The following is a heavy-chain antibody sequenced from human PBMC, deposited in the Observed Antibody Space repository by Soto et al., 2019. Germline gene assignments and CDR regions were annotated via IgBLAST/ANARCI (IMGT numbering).Heavy chain of an antibody. D-gene: IGHD6-13*01. CDR2: LYHSGST. J-gene: IGHJ5*02. CDR1: GYSISSGYY. CDR3: ARDLLGSSWYL. Sequence: PSETLSRTCTVSGYSISSGYYWGWIRQPPGKGLEWVGSLYHSGSTYFNPSLKSRVTISVDTSKNQFSLNLNSVTAADTAVYYCARDLLGSSWYLWGQGTLVTVSS. V-gene: IGHV4-38-2*02.